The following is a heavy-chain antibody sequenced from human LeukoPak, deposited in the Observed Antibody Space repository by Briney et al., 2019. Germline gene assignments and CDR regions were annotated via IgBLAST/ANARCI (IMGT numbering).Heavy chain of an antibody. J-gene: IGHJ5*02. D-gene: IGHD4-17*01. CDR1: GYTFTSYG. CDR3: PRALRSRRGSLWFDP. V-gene: IGHV1-18*01. Sequence: ASVKVSRKASGYTFTSYGISWVRQAPGQGLEWMGWISAYNGNTNYAQKIQGRVTMTTDTSTSTAYMEIRSLRSDDTAVYYCPRALRSRRGSLWFDPWGQGTLVTVSS. CDR2: ISAYNGNT.